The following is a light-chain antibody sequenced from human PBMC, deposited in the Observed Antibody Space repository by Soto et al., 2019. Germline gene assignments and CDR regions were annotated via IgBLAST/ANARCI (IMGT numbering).Light chain of an antibody. CDR2: AAS. CDR3: QQYNSFPLT. Sequence: DIQMTQSPSSVSASVGDRVTITCRASQGISVWLAWYQQKPGKAPKLLIYAASNLQTGVPSRFSGSGSGTDFTLTIHSLQPEDFATYYCQQYNSFPLTFGPGTKVDIK. J-gene: IGKJ3*01. V-gene: IGKV1D-12*01. CDR1: QGISVW.